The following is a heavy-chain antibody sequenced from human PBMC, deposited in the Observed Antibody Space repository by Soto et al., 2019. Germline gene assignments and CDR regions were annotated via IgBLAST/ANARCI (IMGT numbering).Heavy chain of an antibody. Sequence: PSETLSLTCTVSGGSISSSSYYWGWIRQPPGKGLEWIGSIYYSGSTYYNPSLKSRVTISVDTSKNQSSLKLSSVTAADTAVYYCARRLGYCSGGSCYSPPYFDYWGQGTLVTVSS. CDR2: IYYSGST. D-gene: IGHD2-15*01. CDR3: ARRLGYCSGGSCYSPPYFDY. J-gene: IGHJ4*02. CDR1: GGSISSSSYY. V-gene: IGHV4-39*01.